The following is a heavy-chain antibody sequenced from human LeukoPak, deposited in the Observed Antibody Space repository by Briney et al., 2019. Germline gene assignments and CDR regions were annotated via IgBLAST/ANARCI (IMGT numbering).Heavy chain of an antibody. D-gene: IGHD5-18*01. CDR3: ARTSSGYSYAYRDYYYYMDV. CDR2: ISSSGSTI. CDR1: GFTFSSYD. Sequence: PGGSLRLSCAAPGFTFSSYDINWVRQAPGKGLEWVSFISSSGSTIYYADSVKGRFTISRDNAKNSLYLQMNSLRVEDTAVYYCARTSSGYSYAYRDYYYYMDVWGKGTTVTISS. J-gene: IGHJ6*03. V-gene: IGHV3-48*03.